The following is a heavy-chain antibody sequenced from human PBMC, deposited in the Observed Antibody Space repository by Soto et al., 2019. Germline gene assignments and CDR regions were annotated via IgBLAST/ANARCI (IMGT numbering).Heavy chain of an antibody. CDR2: IWYDGSNK. CDR1: GFPFSSYG. D-gene: IGHD3-3*01. Sequence: GGSLRLSCAASGFPFSSYGMHWVRQAPGKGLEWVAVIWYDGSNKYYADSVKGRFTISRDNSKNTLYLQMNSLRAEDTAVYYCARGVGSGYYTYYYYGMDVWGQGTTVTVSS. V-gene: IGHV3-33*01. J-gene: IGHJ6*02. CDR3: ARGVGSGYYTYYYYGMDV.